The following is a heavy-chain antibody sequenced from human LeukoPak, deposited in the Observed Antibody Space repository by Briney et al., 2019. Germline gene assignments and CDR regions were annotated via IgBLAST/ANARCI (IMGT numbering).Heavy chain of an antibody. D-gene: IGHD6-6*01. CDR2: IYNSGST. J-gene: IGHJ4*02. Sequence: SETLSLTCTVPGGSISSGGYSWSWIRQHPGKGLEWIGYIYNSGSTYHNPSLKSRVTISVDTSKNQFSLKLSSVTAADTAVYYCARDSVLDYWGQGTLVTVSS. CDR1: GGSISSGGYS. CDR3: ARDSVLDY. V-gene: IGHV4-31*03.